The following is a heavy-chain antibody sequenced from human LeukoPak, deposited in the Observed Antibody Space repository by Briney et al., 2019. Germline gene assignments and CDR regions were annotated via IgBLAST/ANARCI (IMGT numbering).Heavy chain of an antibody. V-gene: IGHV1-18*01. CDR3: ARAPPYYDFWSGYWNFDY. J-gene: IGHJ4*02. D-gene: IGHD3-3*01. Sequence: ASVKVSCKASGYTFTSYGISWVRQAPGQGLEWMGWISAYNGNTNYAQKLQGRVTMATDTSTSTAYMELRSLRSDDTAVYYCARAPPYYDFWSGYWNFDYWGQGTLVTVSS. CDR2: ISAYNGNT. CDR1: GYTFTSYG.